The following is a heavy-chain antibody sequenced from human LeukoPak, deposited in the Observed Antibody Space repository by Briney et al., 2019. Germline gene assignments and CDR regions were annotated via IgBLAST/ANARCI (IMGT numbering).Heavy chain of an antibody. CDR1: GYSISSGYY. CDR2: IYHSGST. CDR3: ARDSEVGVVRGVIN. D-gene: IGHD3-10*01. V-gene: IGHV4-38-2*02. Sequence: SETLSLTCTVSGYSISSGYYWGWIRQPPGKGLEWIGSIYHSGSTYYNPSLKSRVTISVDTSKNQFSLKLSSVTAADTAVYYCARDSEVGVVRGVINWGQGTLVTVSS. J-gene: IGHJ4*02.